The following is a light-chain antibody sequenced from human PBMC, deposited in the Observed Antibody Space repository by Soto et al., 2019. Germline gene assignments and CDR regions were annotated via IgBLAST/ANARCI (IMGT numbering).Light chain of an antibody. CDR1: QSISSW. CDR2: GAS. V-gene: IGKV3-20*01. CDR3: QQHGGSPIT. J-gene: IGKJ5*01. Sequence: TQSASTLSASVGDRVTITCRASQSISSWLAWHQQKPGQTPRLLVYGASSRATGIPDRFSGSGSGTDFTLTISRLEPEDFAVYYCQQHGGSPITLGQGTRLEIK.